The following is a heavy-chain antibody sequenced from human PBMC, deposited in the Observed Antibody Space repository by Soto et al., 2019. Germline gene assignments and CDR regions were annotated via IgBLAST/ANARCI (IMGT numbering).Heavy chain of an antibody. J-gene: IGHJ6*03. CDR3: ARDFVPAAQDYYLDV. CDR1: GYTFTSYY. Sequence: ASVKVSCKASGYTFTSYYMHWVRQAPGQGLEWMGIINPSGGSTSYAQKFQGRVTMTRDTSTSTVYMELSSLRSEDTAVYYCARDFVPAAQDYYLDVWGKGTTVTV. D-gene: IGHD2-2*01. V-gene: IGHV1-46*03. CDR2: INPSGGST.